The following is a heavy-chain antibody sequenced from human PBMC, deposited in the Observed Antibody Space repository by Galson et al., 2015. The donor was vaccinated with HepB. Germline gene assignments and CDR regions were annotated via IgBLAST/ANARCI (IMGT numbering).Heavy chain of an antibody. J-gene: IGHJ3*02. CDR3: ARYPNEGGQLYAFDI. CDR2: IYPGDFDT. V-gene: IGHV5-51*03. D-gene: IGHD6-13*01. Sequence: SGAEVKKPGESLKISCKGSGYSFTSYWIGWVRQMPGKGLEWMGIIYPGDFDTRYSPSFQGQVTISADKSISTAYLQWSSLKASDTAMYYCARYPNEGGQLYAFDIWGQGTMVTVSS. CDR1: GYSFTSYW.